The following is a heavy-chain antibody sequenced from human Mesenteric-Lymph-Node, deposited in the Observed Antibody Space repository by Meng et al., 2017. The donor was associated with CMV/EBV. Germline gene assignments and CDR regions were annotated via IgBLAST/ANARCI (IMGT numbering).Heavy chain of an antibody. D-gene: IGHD1-26*01. CDR1: GFTFSSYW. V-gene: IGHV3-7*01. J-gene: IGHJ4*02. CDR2: IKQDGSEK. Sequence: SFAASGFTFSSYWMSWVRQAPGKGLEWVANIKQDGSEKYYVDSVKGRFTISRDNAKNSLYLQMNSLRAEDTAVYYCAREGGELYFDYWGQGTLVTVSS. CDR3: AREGGELYFDY.